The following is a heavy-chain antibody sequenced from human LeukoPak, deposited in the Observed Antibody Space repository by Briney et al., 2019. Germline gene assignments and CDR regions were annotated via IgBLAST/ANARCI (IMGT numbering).Heavy chain of an antibody. V-gene: IGHV4-59*08. J-gene: IGHJ4*02. D-gene: IGHD3-9*01. CDR2: IYDSGTT. CDR3: ARHSDKTGSPLDY. Sequence: SETLSLTCTVSGGSISGYYWSWIRQPPGKELEWIAYIYDSGTTNFNPSLKSRVTISRDMSNNQVSLKLRSVTAADTAMYYCARHSDKTGSPLDYWGRGTLVTVSS. CDR1: GGSISGYY.